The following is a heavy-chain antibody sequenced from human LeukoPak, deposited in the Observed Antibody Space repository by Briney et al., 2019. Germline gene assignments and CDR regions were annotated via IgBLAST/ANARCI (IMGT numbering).Heavy chain of an antibody. J-gene: IGHJ6*03. Sequence: SETLSLPCTVSGDSISSYYWSWIRQPAGKGLEWIGRIYTSGSTNYNPSLKSRVTMSVDTSKNQFSLKLSSVTAADTAVYYCARARDCSSTSCFSGYYYYYMDVWGKGTTVTVSS. V-gene: IGHV4-4*07. CDR1: GDSISSYY. CDR3: ARARDCSSTSCFSGYYYYYMDV. CDR2: IYTSGST. D-gene: IGHD2-2*01.